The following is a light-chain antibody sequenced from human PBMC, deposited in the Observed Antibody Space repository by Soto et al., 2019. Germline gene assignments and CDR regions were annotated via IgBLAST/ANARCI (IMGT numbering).Light chain of an antibody. V-gene: IGLV1-51*02. Sequence: QSVLTQPPSVSAAPGQKVTISCSGSSSNIGNNYVSWYQQLPGTAPKLLIYENNKRPSGIPDRFSGSKSGTSATLGITGLQTWDEADYYCGTWDSSLSAGGVFGTGTKLTFL. CDR1: SSNIGNNY. J-gene: IGLJ1*01. CDR3: GTWDSSLSAGGV. CDR2: ENN.